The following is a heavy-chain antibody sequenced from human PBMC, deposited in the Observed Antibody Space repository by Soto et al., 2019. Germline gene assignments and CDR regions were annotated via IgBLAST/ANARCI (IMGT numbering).Heavy chain of an antibody. Sequence: QVQLVQSGAEVKKPGASVKVSCKASGYSFTSYGISWVRQAPGQGLEWMGWISAYNGNRKYAQKFQGRVTMTTDTSTSTAYMELRSLISDDTAVYYCAIDLGGFPDYWGQGTLVTVSS. CDR3: AIDLGGFPDY. V-gene: IGHV1-18*01. J-gene: IGHJ4*02. CDR1: GYSFTSYG. D-gene: IGHD5-12*01. CDR2: ISAYNGNR.